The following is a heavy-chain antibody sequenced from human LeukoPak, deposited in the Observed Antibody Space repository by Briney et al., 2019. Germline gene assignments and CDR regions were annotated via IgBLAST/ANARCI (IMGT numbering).Heavy chain of an antibody. V-gene: IGHV3-48*03. D-gene: IGHD2-2*01. CDR1: GFTFSSYE. J-gene: IGHJ4*02. CDR3: ARHFCSSTSCSN. Sequence: GGSLRLSCAASGFTFSSYEMNWVRQAPGKGLEWVSYISSSGSTIYYADSVKGRFTISRDNDKNSLYLQMNSLRAEDTAVYYCARHFCSSTSCSNWGQGTLVTVSS. CDR2: ISSSGSTI.